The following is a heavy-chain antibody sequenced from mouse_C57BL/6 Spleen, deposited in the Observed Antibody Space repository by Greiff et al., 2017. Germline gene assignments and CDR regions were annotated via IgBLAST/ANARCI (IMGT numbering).Heavy chain of an antibody. V-gene: IGHV5-16*01. D-gene: IGHD1-1*01. J-gene: IGHJ4*01. Sequence: EVMLVESEGGLVQPGSSMKLSCTASGFTFSDYYMAWVRQVPEKGLEWVANINYDGSSTYYLDTLKSRFIISVDTAKSILYLQMSSLKSEDSATYYCARGGYGSHYAMDYWGQGTSVTVSS. CDR2: INYDGSST. CDR3: ARGGYGSHYAMDY. CDR1: GFTFSDYY.